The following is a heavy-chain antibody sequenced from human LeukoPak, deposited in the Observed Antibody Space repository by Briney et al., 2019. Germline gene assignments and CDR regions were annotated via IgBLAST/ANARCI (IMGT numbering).Heavy chain of an antibody. D-gene: IGHD6-13*01. J-gene: IGHJ6*02. V-gene: IGHV4-34*01. Sequence: KPSETLSLTCAVYGGSFSGYYWSWIRQPPGKGLEWIGEINHSGSTNYNPSLKSRVTISVDTSKNQFSLQLNSVTPEDTAVYYCARETSIAAAGSYYYYGMDVWGQGTTVTVSS. CDR1: GGSFSGYY. CDR2: INHSGST. CDR3: ARETSIAAAGSYYYYGMDV.